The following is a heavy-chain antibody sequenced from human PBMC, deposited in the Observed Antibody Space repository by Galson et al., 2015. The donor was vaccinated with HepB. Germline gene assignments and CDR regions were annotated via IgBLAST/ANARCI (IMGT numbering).Heavy chain of an antibody. V-gene: IGHV3-7*03. D-gene: IGHD1-26*01. CDR3: ARGVEGGSYYSAYYFDY. Sequence: SLRLSCAASGFTFSSYWMSWVRQAPGKGLEWVANIKQDGSEKYYVDSVKGRFTISRDNAKNSLYLQMNSLRAEDTAVYYCARGVEGGSYYSAYYFDYWGQGTLVTVSS. CDR1: GFTFSSYW. CDR2: IKQDGSEK. J-gene: IGHJ4*02.